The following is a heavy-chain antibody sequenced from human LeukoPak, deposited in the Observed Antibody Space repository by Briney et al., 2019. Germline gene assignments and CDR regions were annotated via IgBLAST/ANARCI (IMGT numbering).Heavy chain of an antibody. Sequence: ASVKVSCKAFGYTFTGYYMHWVRQAPGQGLEWMGWINPNSGGTKYAQKFQGRVTMTRDTSISTAYMELSRLRSDDTAVYYCAREFEMATIGYWGQGTLVTVSS. CDR2: INPNSGGT. D-gene: IGHD5-24*01. J-gene: IGHJ4*02. CDR3: AREFEMATIGY. V-gene: IGHV1-2*02. CDR1: GYTFTGYY.